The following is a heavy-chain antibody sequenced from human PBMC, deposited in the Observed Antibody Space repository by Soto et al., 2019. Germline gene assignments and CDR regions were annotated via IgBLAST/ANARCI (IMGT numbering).Heavy chain of an antibody. D-gene: IGHD2-8*01. V-gene: IGHV4-39*01. Sequence: PSETLSLTCTVSGGSISSGGYYWSWIRQHPGKGLEWIGYIYYSGSTYYNPSLKSRVTISVDTSKNQFSLKLSSVTAADTAVYYCARQIRDIVLMVYVWFDPWGQGTLVTVSS. CDR3: ARQIRDIVLMVYVWFDP. J-gene: IGHJ5*02. CDR2: IYYSGST. CDR1: GGSISSGGYY.